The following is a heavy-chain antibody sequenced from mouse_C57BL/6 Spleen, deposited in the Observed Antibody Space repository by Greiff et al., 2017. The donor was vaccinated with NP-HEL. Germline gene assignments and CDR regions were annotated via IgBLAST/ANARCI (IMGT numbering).Heavy chain of an antibody. D-gene: IGHD1-1*01. J-gene: IGHJ3*01. CDR3: ARETTVVPFAY. CDR1: GYTFTSYD. Sequence: QVQLKQSGPELVKPGASVKLSCKASGYTFTSYDINWVQQRPGQGLEWIGWIYPRDGSTKYNEKFKGKATLTVDTSSSTAYMELHSLTSEDSAVYVCARETTVVPFAYWGQGTLVTVSA. CDR2: IYPRDGST. V-gene: IGHV1-85*01.